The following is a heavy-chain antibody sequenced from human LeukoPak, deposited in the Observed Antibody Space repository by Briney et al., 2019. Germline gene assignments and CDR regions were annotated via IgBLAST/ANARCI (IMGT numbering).Heavy chain of an antibody. CDR1: GGTFSSYA. V-gene: IGHV1-69*13. CDR2: INPIFGTA. J-gene: IGHJ4*02. CDR3: ARGKSGYDYPSFDY. Sequence: ASVKVSCKASGGTFSSYAISWVRQAPGQGLEWMGGINPIFGTANYAQKFQGRVTITADESTSTAYMELSSLRSEDTAVYYCARGKSGYDYPSFDYWGQGTLVTVSS. D-gene: IGHD5-12*01.